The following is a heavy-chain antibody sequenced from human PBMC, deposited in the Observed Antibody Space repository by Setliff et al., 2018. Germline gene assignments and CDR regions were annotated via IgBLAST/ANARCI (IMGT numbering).Heavy chain of an antibody. Sequence: SETLSLTCTVYGGPLSGFSWNWIRQSPGGGLEWIGEITDTGRTKYIPSLKSRVAISIHMSWNQFSLRLSSLTAADTAVYYCAKDKYSFGSGIYWNSFDLWGQGTMVTVSS. CDR1: GGPLSGFS. CDR2: ITDTGRT. D-gene: IGHD3-10*01. J-gene: IGHJ3*01. CDR3: AKDKYSFGSGIYWNSFDL. V-gene: IGHV4-34*01.